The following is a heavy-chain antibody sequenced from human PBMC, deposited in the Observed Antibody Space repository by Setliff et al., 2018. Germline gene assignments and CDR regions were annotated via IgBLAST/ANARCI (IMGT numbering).Heavy chain of an antibody. CDR3: ARSYSNSLEY. J-gene: IGHJ4*02. V-gene: IGHV4-4*02. CDR1: GGSISSGNW. D-gene: IGHD4-4*01. Sequence: PSETLSLTCAVSGGSISSGNWWSWVRQTPGKGLEWIGEINHSGKTNHKPSLKSRVTMSVDKSKNQFSLKLNSVTAAVTAVYYCARSYSNSLEYWGQGTLVTVSS. CDR2: INHSGKT.